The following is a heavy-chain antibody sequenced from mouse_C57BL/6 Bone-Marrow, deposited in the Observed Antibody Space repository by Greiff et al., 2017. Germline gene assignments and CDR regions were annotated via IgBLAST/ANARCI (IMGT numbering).Heavy chain of an antibody. Sequence: VQLQQSGAELVRPGASVKLSCTASGFNIKDDYMHWVKQRPEQGLEWIGWIDPENGDTEYASKFQGKATITADTSSNTAYLQLSSLTSEDTAVYYCTYYYGSPYYVDYWGQGTTLTVSS. D-gene: IGHD1-1*01. J-gene: IGHJ2*01. V-gene: IGHV14-4*01. CDR2: IDPENGDT. CDR1: GFNIKDDY. CDR3: TYYYGSPYYVDY.